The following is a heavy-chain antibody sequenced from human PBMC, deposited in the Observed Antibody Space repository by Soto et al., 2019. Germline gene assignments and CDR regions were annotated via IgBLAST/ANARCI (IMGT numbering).Heavy chain of an antibody. V-gene: IGHV3-9*01. Sequence: EVQLVESGGGLVQPGRSLRLSCAASGFTFDDYAMHWVRQAPGKGLEWVSGISWNSGSIGYADSVKGRFTISRDNAKNSLYLQMNSLRAEDTALYYCAKDIVHGDYSFDHWGQGTLVTVSS. CDR1: GFTFDDYA. CDR2: ISWNSGSI. J-gene: IGHJ4*02. D-gene: IGHD4-17*01. CDR3: AKDIVHGDYSFDH.